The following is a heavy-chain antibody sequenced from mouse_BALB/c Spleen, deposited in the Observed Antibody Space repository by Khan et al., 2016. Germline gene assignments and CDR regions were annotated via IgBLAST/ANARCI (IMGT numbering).Heavy chain of an antibody. J-gene: IGHJ4*01. V-gene: IGHV2-5*01. D-gene: IGHD2-3*01. CDR1: GFSLTSYG. CDR3: ARRDDGGGAMDY. Sequence: QVQLKESGPGLVQPSQSLSITCTVSGFSLTSYGVHWVRQSPGKGLEWLGVIWRGGSTDYNAAFMSRLSITKDNSKSQVFLKMNSLQTDDTAMYYCARRDDGGGAMDYWGQGTSVTVSS. CDR2: IWRGGST.